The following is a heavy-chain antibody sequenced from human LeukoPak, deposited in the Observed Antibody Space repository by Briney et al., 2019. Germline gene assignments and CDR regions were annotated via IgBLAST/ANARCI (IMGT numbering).Heavy chain of an antibody. CDR3: ARHLYRGNLGAFDI. J-gene: IGHJ3*02. D-gene: IGHD4-23*01. CDR1: GFTFSSYS. V-gene: IGHV3-7*01. Sequence: GGSLRLSCAASGFTFSSYSMSWVRQAPGKGLEWVANIKQDGSEKYYVDSVKGRFAISRDNAKNSLYLQMNSLRAEDTAVYYCARHLYRGNLGAFDIWGQGTMVTVSS. CDR2: IKQDGSEK.